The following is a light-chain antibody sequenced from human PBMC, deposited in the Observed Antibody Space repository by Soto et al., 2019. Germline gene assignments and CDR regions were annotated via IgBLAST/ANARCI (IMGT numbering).Light chain of an antibody. CDR3: QQSYSTTWT. V-gene: IGKV1-39*01. Sequence: DIHVTQSPSSLSASVGDRVTITCLASQSISSYLNWYQQKPGKAPKLLIYAASSLQSGVPSRFSGSGSGTDFTLTISSLQPEDFETYYCQQSYSTTWTFGQGTKLDIK. CDR2: AAS. CDR1: QSISSY. J-gene: IGKJ1*01.